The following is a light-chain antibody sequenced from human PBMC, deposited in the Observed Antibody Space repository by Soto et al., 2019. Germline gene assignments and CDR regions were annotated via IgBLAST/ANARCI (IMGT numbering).Light chain of an antibody. CDR1: SSNIGAGYN. CDR3: QSYDSSLSAVL. CDR2: GNS. J-gene: IGLJ2*01. Sequence: QSVLTQPPSVSGAPGQRVTISCTGSSSNIGAGYNVHWYQQLPGTAPKLLTYGNSNRPSGVPDRFSGSKSGTSASLAITGLQAEDEADYYCQSYDSSLSAVLFGGGTKLTVL. V-gene: IGLV1-40*01.